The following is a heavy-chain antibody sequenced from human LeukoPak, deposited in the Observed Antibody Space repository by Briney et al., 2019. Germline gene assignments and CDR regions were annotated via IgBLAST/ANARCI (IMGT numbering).Heavy chain of an antibody. CDR3: ATSTPPEYCGGDCYFGYYYGMDV. Sequence: ASVKVSCKASGYTFTSYAIQWVRQAPGQRLEWMGRINAGHGNTKYSQKFQGRVTMTRNTSISTAYMELSSLRSEDTAVYYCATSTPPEYCGGDCYFGYYYGMDVWGQGTTVTVSS. CDR1: GYTFTSYA. V-gene: IGHV1-3*01. J-gene: IGHJ6*02. CDR2: INAGHGNT. D-gene: IGHD2-21*02.